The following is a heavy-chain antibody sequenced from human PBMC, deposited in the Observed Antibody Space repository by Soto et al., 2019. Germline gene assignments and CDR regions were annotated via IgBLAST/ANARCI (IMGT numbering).Heavy chain of an antibody. CDR2: ISWDGGST. D-gene: IGHD3-3*01. CDR3: AKDGPRDFWSGYYSKADPYYYGMDV. CDR1: GVTFVDYT. Sequence: GGSLRLSCAASGVTFVDYTMHWVRQAPGKGLEWVSLISWDGGSTYYADSVKGRFTISRDNSKNSLYLQMNSLRTEDTALYYCAKDGPRDFWSGYYSKADPYYYGMDVWGQGTTVTVSS. V-gene: IGHV3-43*01. J-gene: IGHJ6*02.